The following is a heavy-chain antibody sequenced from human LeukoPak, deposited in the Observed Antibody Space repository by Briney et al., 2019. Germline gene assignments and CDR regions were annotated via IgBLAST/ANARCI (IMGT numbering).Heavy chain of an antibody. CDR1: GGSFSGYY. CDR2: INHSGST. V-gene: IGHV4-34*01. D-gene: IGHD5-24*01. CDR3: AGRDGYNGVFDY. J-gene: IGHJ4*02. Sequence: SETLSLTCAVYGGSFSGYYWSWIRQPPGKGLEWIGEINHSGSTNYNPSLKSRVTISVDTSKNQFSLKLSSVTAADTAVYYCAGRDGYNGVFDYWGQGTLVTVSP.